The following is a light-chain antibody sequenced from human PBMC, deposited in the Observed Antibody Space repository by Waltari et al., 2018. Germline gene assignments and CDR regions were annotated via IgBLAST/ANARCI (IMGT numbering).Light chain of an antibody. J-gene: IGLJ1*01. CDR2: EVS. Sequence: QSALTQPASVSGSPGQSITISCSGTDSDVGAYDFVSWYQQHPGKAPHLIIYEVSNRPDGSSIRFAASKSGNTASLTISGLEAEDEADYYCSSYTTSSAPGVFGTGTRVTVL. CDR3: SSYTTSSAPGV. V-gene: IGLV2-14*01. CDR1: DSDVGAYDF.